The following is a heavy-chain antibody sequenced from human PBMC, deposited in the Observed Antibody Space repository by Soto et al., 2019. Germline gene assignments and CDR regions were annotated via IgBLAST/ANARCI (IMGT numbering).Heavy chain of an antibody. Sequence: ASVKVSCKASGYTFTSYYMHWVRQAPGQGLEWMGIINPSGGSTSYAQKFQGRVTMTRDTSTSTVYMELSSLRSEDTAVCYCARDLSSGPTHYYYCMEGLRQGTSVNVSS. CDR3: ARDLSSGPTHYYYCMEG. CDR1: GYTFTSYY. D-gene: IGHD6-19*01. V-gene: IGHV1-46*01. J-gene: IGHJ6*01. CDR2: INPSGGST.